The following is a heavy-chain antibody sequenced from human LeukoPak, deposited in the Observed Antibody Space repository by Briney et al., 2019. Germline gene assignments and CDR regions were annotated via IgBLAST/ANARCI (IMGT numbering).Heavy chain of an antibody. Sequence: SVKVSCKASGGTFSSYAISLVRQAPGQGLEWMGGIIPIFGTANYAQKFQGRVTVTADESTSTAYMELSSLRSEDTAVYYCARDFHRGDYGRYWFDPWGQGTLVTVSS. V-gene: IGHV1-69*13. CDR3: ARDFHRGDYGRYWFDP. CDR2: IIPIFGTA. CDR1: GGTFSSYA. D-gene: IGHD2-21*02. J-gene: IGHJ5*02.